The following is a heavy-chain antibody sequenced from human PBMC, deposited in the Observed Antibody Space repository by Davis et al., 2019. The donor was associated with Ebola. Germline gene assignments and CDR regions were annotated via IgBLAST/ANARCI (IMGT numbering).Heavy chain of an antibody. CDR1: GFTFGSYS. D-gene: IGHD1-26*01. Sequence: PGGSLRLSCAASGFTFGSYSMNWVRQAPGKGLEWLGNIHYTGNAYYSPSVKSRLTISVDTSKNQFSLKLSTVTAADTAVYYCARDPSPYTGSFQFDYWGHGSLVTVSS. V-gene: IGHV4-59*01. J-gene: IGHJ4*01. CDR3: ARDPSPYTGSFQFDY. CDR2: IHYTGNA.